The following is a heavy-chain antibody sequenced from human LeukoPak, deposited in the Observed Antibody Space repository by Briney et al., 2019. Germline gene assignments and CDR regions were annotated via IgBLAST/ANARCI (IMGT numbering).Heavy chain of an antibody. CDR2: ISAYNGNT. Sequence: ASVKVSCKASGYTFTTYGITWVRQAPGQGLEWMGWISAYNGNTNYAQRLQDRVTLTTDTSTATAYMELRSLRSDDTAVYYCARGDYGDYWGQGTLVTVSS. J-gene: IGHJ4*02. V-gene: IGHV1-18*01. CDR1: GYTFTTYG. CDR3: ARGDYGDY.